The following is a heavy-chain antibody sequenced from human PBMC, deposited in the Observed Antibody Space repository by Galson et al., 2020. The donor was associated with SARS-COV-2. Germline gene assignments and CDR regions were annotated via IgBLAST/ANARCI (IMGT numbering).Heavy chain of an antibody. CDR3: AKDYDILTWPI. V-gene: IGHV3-23*01. J-gene: IGHJ4*02. CDR2: ISARGDAT. D-gene: IGHD3-9*01. CDR1: GFAFSTYA. Sequence: GGSLRLSCAASGFAFSTYALSWVRQAPGRGLEWVSAISARGDATYYADSVKGRFTISRDNSKNTLYLQMNSLRAEDTAVYYCAKDYDILTWPIWGQGTLVTVSS.